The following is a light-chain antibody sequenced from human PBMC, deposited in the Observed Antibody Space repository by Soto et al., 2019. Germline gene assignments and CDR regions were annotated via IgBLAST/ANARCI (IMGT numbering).Light chain of an antibody. V-gene: IGLV2-14*03. CDR2: DVN. CDR3: SSYTRSATYV. CDR1: SSDVGGYNY. Sequence: QSVLTQPASVSGSPGQSITISCTGNSSDVGGYNYVSWYQQHPGKAPKLMIYDVNNRLSGVSSRFSGSKSGNTASLTISGLQAEDEADYYCSSYTRSATYVFATGTKVTVL. J-gene: IGLJ1*01.